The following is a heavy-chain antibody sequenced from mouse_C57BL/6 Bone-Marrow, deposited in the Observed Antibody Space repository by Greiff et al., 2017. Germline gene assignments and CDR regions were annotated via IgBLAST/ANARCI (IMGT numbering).Heavy chain of an antibody. CDR1: GYAFSSSW. Sequence: LLESGPELVKPGASVKISCKASGYAFSSSWMNWVKQRPGKGLEWIGRIYPGDGDTNYNGKFKGKATLTADKSSSTAYMQLSSLTSEDSAVYFCARSAYGNYPMDYWGQGTSVTVSS. J-gene: IGHJ4*01. CDR3: ARSAYGNYPMDY. D-gene: IGHD2-1*01. V-gene: IGHV1-82*01. CDR2: IYPGDGDT.